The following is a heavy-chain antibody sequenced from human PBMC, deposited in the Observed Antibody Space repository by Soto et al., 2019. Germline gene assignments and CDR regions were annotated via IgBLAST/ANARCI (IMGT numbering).Heavy chain of an antibody. V-gene: IGHV3-23*01. CDR1: GFTFSSYA. CDR3: AKDRARNDAFDI. Sequence: EVQLLESGGGLVQPGGSLRLSCAASGFTFSSYAMSWVRQAPGKGLERVSAISGSGGSTYYADSVKGRFTISRDNSKNTLYLQMNSLRAEDTAVYYCAKDRARNDAFDIWGQGTMVTVSS. J-gene: IGHJ3*02. CDR2: ISGSGGST. D-gene: IGHD3-10*01.